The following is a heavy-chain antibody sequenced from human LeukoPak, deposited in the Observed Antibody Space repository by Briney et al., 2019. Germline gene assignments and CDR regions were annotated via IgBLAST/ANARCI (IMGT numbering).Heavy chain of an antibody. CDR1: GFTFSNYA. J-gene: IGHJ4*02. D-gene: IGHD2-15*01. V-gene: IGHV3-23*01. CDR2: ISGRGGST. Sequence: GGSLRLSCAASGFTFSNYAMSWVRQAPGKGLEWVSSISGRGGSTNYADSVKGRFTISRDNSENTLDLQMNSLRAEDTAAYYCAKGTAGHYSGGSCYPFDYWGQGTLVTVSS. CDR3: AKGTAGHYSGGSCYPFDY.